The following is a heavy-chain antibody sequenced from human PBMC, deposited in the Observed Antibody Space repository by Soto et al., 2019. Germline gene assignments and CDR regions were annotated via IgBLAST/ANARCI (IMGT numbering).Heavy chain of an antibody. J-gene: IGHJ6*02. CDR2: INAGNGNT. Sequence: RASVKVSCKASGYTFTSYAMHWVRQAPGQRLEWMGWINAGNGNTKYSQKFQGRVTITRDTSASTAYMELSSLRSEDTAVYYCARDRRYYGMDVWGQGTTVTVSS. CDR3: ARDRRYYGMDV. CDR1: GYTFTSYA. V-gene: IGHV1-3*01.